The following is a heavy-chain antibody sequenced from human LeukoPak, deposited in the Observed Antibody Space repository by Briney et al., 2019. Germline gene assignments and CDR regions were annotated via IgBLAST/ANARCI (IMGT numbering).Heavy chain of an antibody. CDR2: IIPIFGTA. CDR1: GGTFSSYA. J-gene: IGHJ4*02. Sequence: SVKVSCKASGGTFSSYAISWVRQGPGQGLEWMGGIIPIFGTANYAQKFQGRVTITADESTSTAYMELSSLRSEDTAVYYCARARGWSGYSDYWGQGTLVTVSS. V-gene: IGHV1-69*01. CDR3: ARARGWSGYSDY. D-gene: IGHD3-3*01.